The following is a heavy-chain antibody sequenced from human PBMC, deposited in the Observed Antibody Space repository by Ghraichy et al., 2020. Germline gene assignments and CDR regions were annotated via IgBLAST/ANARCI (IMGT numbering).Heavy chain of an antibody. D-gene: IGHD6-19*01. Sequence: SETLSLTCTVSGGSISSYYWSWIRQPPGKGLEWIGYIYYSGSTNYNPSLKSRVTISVDTSKNQFSLKLSSVTAADTAVYYCARGWAVAGTVRDFDYWGQGTLVTVSS. CDR2: IYYSGST. CDR3: ARGWAVAGTVRDFDY. J-gene: IGHJ4*02. CDR1: GGSISSYY. V-gene: IGHV4-59*01.